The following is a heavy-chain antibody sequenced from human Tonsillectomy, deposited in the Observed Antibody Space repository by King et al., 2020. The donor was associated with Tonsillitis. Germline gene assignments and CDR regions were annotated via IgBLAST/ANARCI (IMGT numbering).Heavy chain of an antibody. D-gene: IGHD3-22*01. CDR2: IRYDGSNK. Sequence: VQLVESGGGVVQPGGSLRLSRAASGFTFSSYGMHWVRQAPGKGLEWVAFIRYDGSNKYYADSVKGRFTISRDNSKNTLYLQMNSLRAEDTAVYYCAKDLVPDPLLYYYDSSGYSSNDYWGQGTLVTVSS. CDR1: GFTFSSYG. V-gene: IGHV3-30*02. J-gene: IGHJ4*02. CDR3: AKDLVPDPLLYYYDSSGYSSNDY.